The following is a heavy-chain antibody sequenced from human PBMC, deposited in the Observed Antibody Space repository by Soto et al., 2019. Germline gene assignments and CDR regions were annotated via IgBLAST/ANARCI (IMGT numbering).Heavy chain of an antibody. D-gene: IGHD3-10*01. CDR1: GDTFTFYS. CDR2: INPILSMS. CDR3: ASSYGSGYRAFDY. V-gene: IGHV1-69*02. Sequence: QVQLVQSGAEVKKPGSSVRVSCKASGDTFTFYSINWVRQAPGLGLEWMGRINPILSMSNYAQRFQGRVTMTADKSTGTASMELSSLRSEDTAMYNCASSYGSGYRAFDYWGQGALVTVSS. J-gene: IGHJ4*02.